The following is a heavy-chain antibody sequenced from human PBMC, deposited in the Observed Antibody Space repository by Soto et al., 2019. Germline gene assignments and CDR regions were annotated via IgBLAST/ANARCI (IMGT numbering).Heavy chain of an antibody. CDR1: GYTFTSYG. D-gene: IGHD2-2*01. J-gene: IGHJ6*02. Sequence: QVQLVQSGAEVKKPGASVKVSCKASGYTFTSYGISWVRQAPGQGLEWMGWISAYNGDTNYAQKLQGRVTMTPDTSTSTAYMELRSLRSDDTAVYYCARHTPLGYCSSTSCYLTHYYYYGMDVWGQGTTVTVSS. CDR2: ISAYNGDT. V-gene: IGHV1-18*01. CDR3: ARHTPLGYCSSTSCYLTHYYYYGMDV.